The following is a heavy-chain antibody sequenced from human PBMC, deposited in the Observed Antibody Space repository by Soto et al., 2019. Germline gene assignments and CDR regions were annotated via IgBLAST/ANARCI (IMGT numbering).Heavy chain of an antibody. Sequence: QVQLVQSGAEVKKPGASVKVSCKASGYTFTSYGISWVRQAPGQGLEWMGWISAYNGNTNYAQKLQGRVTMTTDTSTSTAYRELRSLRSDDTAVYYCARGRSVPKRGYYYYGMDVWGQGTTVTVSS. D-gene: IGHD3-10*01. CDR3: ARGRSVPKRGYYYYGMDV. CDR2: ISAYNGNT. J-gene: IGHJ6*02. V-gene: IGHV1-18*01. CDR1: GYTFTSYG.